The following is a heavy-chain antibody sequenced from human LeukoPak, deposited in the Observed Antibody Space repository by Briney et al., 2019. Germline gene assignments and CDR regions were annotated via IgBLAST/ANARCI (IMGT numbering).Heavy chain of an antibody. CDR3: AKDYGAYYYGMDV. J-gene: IGHJ6*02. V-gene: IGHV3-30*18. CDR2: VSFDGSYK. D-gene: IGHD3-10*01. Sequence: GGSLRLSCAASRFTFTTYAFHWVRQAPGKGLEWVAVVSFDGSYKYYGDSVKGRFTISRDNSKNTLFLQMNSLRTEDTAVYYCAKDYGAYYYGMDVWGQGTTVTVSS. CDR1: RFTFTTYA.